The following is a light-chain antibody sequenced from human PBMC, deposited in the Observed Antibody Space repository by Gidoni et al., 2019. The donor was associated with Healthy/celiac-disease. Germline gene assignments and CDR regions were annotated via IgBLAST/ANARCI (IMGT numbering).Light chain of an antibody. J-gene: IGKJ5*01. V-gene: IGKV3-11*01. CDR2: AAS. CDR1: QSVRFY. Sequence: EVVLTQSTATLSLSPGERATLSCRASQSVRFYLTWYQQKPGQAPRRLIYAASYRATGIPARFSGSGSGTDFTLTSSSLAPEDSAVYYCQQRTNWPPITFGPGTRLEIK. CDR3: QQRTNWPPIT.